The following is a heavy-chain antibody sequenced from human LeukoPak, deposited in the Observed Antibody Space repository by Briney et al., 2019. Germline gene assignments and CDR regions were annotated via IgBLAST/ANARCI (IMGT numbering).Heavy chain of an antibody. J-gene: IGHJ6*03. CDR3: ARAVGSGSFQTYYYYMDV. CDR2: IYTSGST. D-gene: IGHD3-10*01. Sequence: SETLSLTCTVSGDSISSYYWSWIRQPAGKGLEWIGRIYTSGSTNYNPSLKSRVTMSVDTSKNQFSLKLSSVTAADTAVYYCARAVGSGSFQTYYYYMDVWGKGTTVTISS. V-gene: IGHV4-4*07. CDR1: GDSISSYY.